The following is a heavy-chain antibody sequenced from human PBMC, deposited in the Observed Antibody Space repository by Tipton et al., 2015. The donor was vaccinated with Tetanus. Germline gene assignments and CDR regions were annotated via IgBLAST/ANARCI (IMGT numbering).Heavy chain of an antibody. CDR2: ISGSGGST. D-gene: IGHD3-16*02. Sequence: SLRLSCAASGFTFSSYAMSWVRQAPGKGLEWVSAISGSGGSTYYADSVKGRFTISRDNSKNTLYLQMNSLRAEDTAVYYCAKDRTITFGGVIVIWAPFDYWGQGTLVTVSS. CDR1: GFTFSSYA. V-gene: IGHV3-23*01. J-gene: IGHJ4*02. CDR3: AKDRTITFGGVIVIWAPFDY.